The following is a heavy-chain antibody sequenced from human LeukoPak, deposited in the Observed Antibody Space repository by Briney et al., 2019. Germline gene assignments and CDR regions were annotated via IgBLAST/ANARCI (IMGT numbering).Heavy chain of an antibody. CDR1: RGTFSSYA. V-gene: IGHV1-69*13. D-gene: IGHD2-2*01. CDR2: IIPIFGTA. CDR3: ASMEHSPPRNDCSSTSCLSYYYYGMDV. Sequence: SVKVSCEASRGTFSSYAISWVRQAPGRGLEWMGGIIPIFGTANYAQKFQGRVTITADESTSTAYMELSSLRSEDTAVYYCASMEHSPPRNDCSSTSCLSYYYYGMDVWGKGTTVTVSS. J-gene: IGHJ6*04.